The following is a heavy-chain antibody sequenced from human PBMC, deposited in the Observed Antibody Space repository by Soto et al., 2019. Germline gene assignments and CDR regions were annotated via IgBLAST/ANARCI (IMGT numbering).Heavy chain of an antibody. J-gene: IGHJ6*02. Sequence: SETLSLTCAVYGGSFSGYYWSWIRQPPGKGLEWIGEINHSGSTNYNPSLKSRVTISVDTSKNQFSLKLSSVTAADTAVYYCARGAGYCISTSCYYYYYAMDVWGQGTTVTVSS. D-gene: IGHD2-2*01. CDR2: INHSGST. CDR1: GGSFSGYY. CDR3: ARGAGYCISTSCYYYYYAMDV. V-gene: IGHV4-34*01.